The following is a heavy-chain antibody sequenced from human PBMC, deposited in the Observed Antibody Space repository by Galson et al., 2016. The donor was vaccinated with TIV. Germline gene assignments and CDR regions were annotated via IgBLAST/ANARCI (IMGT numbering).Heavy chain of an antibody. Sequence: SVKVSCKVSGYTLSDLSMHWVRQAPGKGLEWMGGFDPENDRAIYAQRFKGRVTMTDDTSTDTSSLELRRLRSDDTAVYFCATALLGIFNYFDSWGQGTLVTVSS. CDR1: GYTLSDLS. J-gene: IGHJ4*02. D-gene: IGHD2-8*02. CDR3: ATALLGIFNYFDS. V-gene: IGHV1-24*01. CDR2: FDPENDRA.